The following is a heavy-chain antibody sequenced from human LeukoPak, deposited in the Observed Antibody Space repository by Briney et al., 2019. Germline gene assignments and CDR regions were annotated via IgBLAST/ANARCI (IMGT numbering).Heavy chain of an antibody. Sequence: GGSLRLSYAASGFTFNNYAMTWVRQAPGKGLEWVSAISGSGGSTYCADSVKGRFTISRDNSKNTLYLQMNSLRAEDTAVNYCAKELRSASSLGYYFDSWGQGTLVTVSS. V-gene: IGHV3-23*01. CDR2: ISGSGGST. D-gene: IGHD2-2*01. J-gene: IGHJ4*02. CDR3: AKELRSASSLGYYFDS. CDR1: GFTFNNYA.